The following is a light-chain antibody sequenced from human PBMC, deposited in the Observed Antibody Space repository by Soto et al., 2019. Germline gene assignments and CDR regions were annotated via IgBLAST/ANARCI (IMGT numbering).Light chain of an antibody. CDR1: QGSIDY. V-gene: IGKV1-27*01. Sequence: DIQMTQSPSSLSASVGDRVTITCRASQGSIDYLSWYQQKPGKPPKLLIYGASPLQSRAPSRLSGSGAGTDFSLSNSGLQPEDVATYYCQKYDSAPPTFGSGTKVEIK. J-gene: IGKJ1*01. CDR2: GAS. CDR3: QKYDSAPPT.